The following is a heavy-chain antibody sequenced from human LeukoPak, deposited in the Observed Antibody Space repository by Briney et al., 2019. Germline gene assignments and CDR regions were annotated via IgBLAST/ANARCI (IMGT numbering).Heavy chain of an antibody. CDR2: FDPEDGET. Sequence: ASVKVSCKASGYTFTSNYMHWVRQAPGQGLEWMGGFDPEDGETIYAQKSQGRVTMTEDTSTDTAYMELSSLRSEDTAVYYCATGPPYATMIVVVPLDYWGQGTLVTVSS. D-gene: IGHD3-22*01. V-gene: IGHV1-24*01. CDR3: ATGPPYATMIVVVPLDY. J-gene: IGHJ4*02. CDR1: GYTFTSNY.